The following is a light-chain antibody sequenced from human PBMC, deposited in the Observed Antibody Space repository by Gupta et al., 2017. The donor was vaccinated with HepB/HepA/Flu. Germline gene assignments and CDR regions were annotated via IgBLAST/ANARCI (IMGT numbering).Light chain of an antibody. Sequence: YELTQPPSVSVSPGQTARMTCSGVILPRKYAYWYHQKPGQAPLLVIYEDRKRPSGIPERFSASSSGTMATLTISGAQVEDEGDYYCYSTDNTGHPLFGGGTKLSVL. J-gene: IGLJ2*01. CDR2: EDR. CDR1: ILPRKY. CDR3: YSTDNTGHPL. V-gene: IGLV3-10*01.